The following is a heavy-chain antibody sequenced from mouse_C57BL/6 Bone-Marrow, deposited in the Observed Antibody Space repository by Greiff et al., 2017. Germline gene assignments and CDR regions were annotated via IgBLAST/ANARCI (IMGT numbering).Heavy chain of an antibody. CDR2: IDPSDSYT. D-gene: IGHD2-1*01. CDR3: AREDGNSFAY. CDR1: GYTFTSYW. J-gene: IGHJ3*01. V-gene: IGHV1-50*01. Sequence: VQLQQPGAELVKPGASVKLSCKASGYTFTSYWMQWVKQRPGQGLEWIGEIDPSDSYTNYNQKFKGKATLTVDTSSSTAYMQRSSLTSEDSAVYYCAREDGNSFAYWGQGTLVTVSA.